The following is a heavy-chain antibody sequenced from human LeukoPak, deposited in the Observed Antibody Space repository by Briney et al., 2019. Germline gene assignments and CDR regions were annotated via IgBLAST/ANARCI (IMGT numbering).Heavy chain of an antibody. D-gene: IGHD3-22*01. CDR3: ARLELYYYDSSGPYFDY. Sequence: ASLKVPCKASGYTFTSYGISWVRQAPGQGLEWMGWIRAYNGNTNYAQKLQGRVTMTTDTSTSIAYMELRSLRSDDTAVYYCARLELYYYDSSGPYFDYWGQGTLVTVSS. V-gene: IGHV1-18*01. CDR2: IRAYNGNT. CDR1: GYTFTSYG. J-gene: IGHJ4*02.